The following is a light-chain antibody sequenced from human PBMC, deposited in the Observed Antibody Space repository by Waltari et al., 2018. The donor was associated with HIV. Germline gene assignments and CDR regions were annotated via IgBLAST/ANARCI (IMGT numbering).Light chain of an antibody. Sequence: EIVMTQSPVALSASLGERVTLSCRASQSVGTSLAWYQQRPGQARGVLIYSVSTRAAGVPARFSGSGSGTDFTLTISSLQPEDYAVYFCQQYEKWPPLTFGGGTKV. CDR2: SVS. CDR3: QQYEKWPPLT. V-gene: IGKV3-15*01. CDR1: QSVGTS. J-gene: IGKJ4*01.